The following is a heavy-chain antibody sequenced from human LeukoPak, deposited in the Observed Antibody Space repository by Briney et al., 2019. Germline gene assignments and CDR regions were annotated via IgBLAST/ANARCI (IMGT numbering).Heavy chain of an antibody. Sequence: GASVKVSCKASGYTFTNYGVDWVRQAPGQGLEWMGWISAYNGNTKHAQKFQGRVTMTTDTSTSIAYMELRSLRSDDTAVYYCAREGYSSSWYFHDYWGQGTLVTVSS. CDR3: AREGYSSSWYFHDY. V-gene: IGHV1-18*01. CDR2: ISAYNGNT. CDR1: GYTFTNYG. J-gene: IGHJ4*02. D-gene: IGHD6-13*01.